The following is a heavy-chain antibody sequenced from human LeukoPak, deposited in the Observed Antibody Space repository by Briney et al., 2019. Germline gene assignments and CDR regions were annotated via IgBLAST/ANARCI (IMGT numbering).Heavy chain of an antibody. CDR3: ARGFTQYYESSSIFDY. Sequence: SETLSLTCAVSGGSISGSNWWSWVRQPPGKGLEWIGEIHHSGSTNYNPSLKSRVTISVDMSTNQFSLKLRSVTAADTAVYYCARGFTQYYESSSIFDYWGQGALVTVSS. D-gene: IGHD3-22*01. CDR2: IHHSGST. CDR1: GGSISGSNW. V-gene: IGHV4-4*02. J-gene: IGHJ4*02.